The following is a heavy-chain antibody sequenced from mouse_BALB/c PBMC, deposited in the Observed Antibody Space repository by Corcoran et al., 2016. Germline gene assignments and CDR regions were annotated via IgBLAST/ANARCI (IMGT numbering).Heavy chain of an antibody. Sequence: EVQLQQSGPELVKLGASMKIYCKASGYSFTGYTMNWVKQSHGKNLEWIGLINPYNGGTSYNQKFKGKATLTVDKSSSTAYMELLSLTSEDSAVYYCARMRASDYGGWYFDVWGAGTTVTVSS. D-gene: IGHD2-4*01. J-gene: IGHJ1*01. V-gene: IGHV1-18*01. CDR2: INPYNGGT. CDR1: GYSFTGYT. CDR3: ARMRASDYGGWYFDV.